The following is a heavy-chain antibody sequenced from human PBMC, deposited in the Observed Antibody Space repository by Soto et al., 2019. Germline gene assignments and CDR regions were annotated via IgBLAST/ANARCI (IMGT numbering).Heavy chain of an antibody. D-gene: IGHD4-17*01. CDR3: AKPLTTVTNYYFDQ. CDR2: ISHDGSNK. J-gene: IGHJ4*02. CDR1: GFTFSSYG. V-gene: IGHV3-30*18. Sequence: QVQLVESGGGVIQPGRSLRLSCAASGFTFSSYGMHWVRQAPGKGLGWVAVISHDGSNKYGADSGKGRFTISRDNSKNTLYLQMNSMRPEDSAVYYCAKPLTTVTNYYFDQWGQGTLGTVSS.